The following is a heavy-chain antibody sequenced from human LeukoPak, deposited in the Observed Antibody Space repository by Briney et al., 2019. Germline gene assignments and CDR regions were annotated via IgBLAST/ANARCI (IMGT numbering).Heavy chain of an antibody. D-gene: IGHD2-8*01. J-gene: IGHJ4*02. Sequence: GASVKVSCKASGYTFTGYYMHWVRQAPGQGLEWMGWINPNSGGTNYAQKFQDRVTMTRDTSISTAYMELSRLRSDDTAVYYCARADRGYCNNNRCNYFNYWGQGTLVTVSS. CDR3: ARADRGYCNNNRCNYFNY. V-gene: IGHV1-2*02. CDR1: GYTFTGYY. CDR2: INPNSGGT.